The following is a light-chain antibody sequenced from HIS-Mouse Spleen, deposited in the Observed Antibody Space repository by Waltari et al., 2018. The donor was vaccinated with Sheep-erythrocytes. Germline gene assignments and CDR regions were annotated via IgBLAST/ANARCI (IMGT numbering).Light chain of an antibody. Sequence: QSALTQPRSVSGSPGQSVTLSCTGTSRHVGGYNYVPWYQQHPGKAPKLMIYDVSKRPSGVPDRFSGSKSGNTASLTISGLQAEDEADYYCCSYAGSYNHVFATGTKVTVL. V-gene: IGLV2-11*01. CDR1: SRHVGGYNY. CDR3: CSYAGSYNHV. J-gene: IGLJ1*01. CDR2: DVS.